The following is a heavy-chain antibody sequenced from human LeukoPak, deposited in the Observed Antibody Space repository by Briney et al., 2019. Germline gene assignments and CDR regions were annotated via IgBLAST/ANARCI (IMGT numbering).Heavy chain of an antibody. CDR3: ARVSEVQVEKQWHYYFDY. D-gene: IGHD6-19*01. CDR1: GGTFSSYA. CDR2: IIPIFGTA. J-gene: IGHJ4*02. Sequence: SVKVSCKASGGTFSSYAISWVRQAPGQGLEWVGGIIPIFGTANYAQKFQGRVTITADESTSTAYMELSSLRSEDTAVYYCARVSEVQVEKQWHYYFDYWGQGTLVTVSS. V-gene: IGHV1-69*13.